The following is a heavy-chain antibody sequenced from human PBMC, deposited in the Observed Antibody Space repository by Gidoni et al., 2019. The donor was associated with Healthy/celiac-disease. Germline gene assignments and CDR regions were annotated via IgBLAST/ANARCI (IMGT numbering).Heavy chain of an antibody. D-gene: IGHD2-2*01. J-gene: IGHJ4*02. CDR2: ISGSGGST. CDR3: AKGALGYCSSTSCYQIDY. V-gene: IGHV3-23*01. Sequence: EVQLLESGGGLVQPGGSLRLSCAASGFTFSSYAMSWVRQAPGKGLEWVSAISGSGGSTYYADSVKGRFTISRDNSKNTLYLQMNSLRAEDTAVYYCAKGALGYCSSTSCYQIDYWGQGTLVTVSS. CDR1: GFTFSSYA.